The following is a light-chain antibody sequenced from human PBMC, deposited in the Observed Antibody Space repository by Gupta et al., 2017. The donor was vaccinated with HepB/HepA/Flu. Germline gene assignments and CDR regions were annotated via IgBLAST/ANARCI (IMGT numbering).Light chain of an antibody. CDR1: NIGSKS. V-gene: IGLV3-21*03. CDR3: QVWDSSSDHVV. CDR2: DNR. J-gene: IGLJ2*01. Sequence: SYVLTQPPSVSVAPEKTAIITCGGNNIGSKSVHWYQQKPGQAPVLVVYDNRDRPSEIPERFSGSNAGSTATLTSSRVEAGDEADYYCQVWDSSSDHVVFGGGNKLTVL.